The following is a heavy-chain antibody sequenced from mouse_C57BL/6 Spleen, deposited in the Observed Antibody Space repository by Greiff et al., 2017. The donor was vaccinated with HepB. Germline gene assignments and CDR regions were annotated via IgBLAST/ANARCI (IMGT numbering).Heavy chain of an antibody. J-gene: IGHJ4*01. CDR1: GYTFTSYW. V-gene: IGHV1-69*01. Sequence: QVQLQQPGAELVMPGASVKLSCKASGYTFTSYWMHWVKQRPGQGLEWIGEIDPSDSYTNYNQKFKGKSTLTVDKSSSTAYMQLSSLTSEDSAVYYCARRGSSGFPYAMDYWGQGTSVTVSS. CDR2: IDPSDSYT. D-gene: IGHD3-2*02. CDR3: ARRGSSGFPYAMDY.